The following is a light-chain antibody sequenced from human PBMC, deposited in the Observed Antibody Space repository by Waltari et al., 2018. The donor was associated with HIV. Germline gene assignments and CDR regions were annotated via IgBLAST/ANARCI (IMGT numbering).Light chain of an antibody. CDR1: SSDVGGYNY. Sequence: QSALTQPRSVSGSPGQSVTISCTGTSSDVGGYNYVSWYQQHPGKDPKLMIYDVSKRPSGVPDRFSGSKSGNTASLTISGLQAEDEADYYCCSYAGSYTPQWVFGGGTKLTVL. J-gene: IGLJ3*02. CDR3: CSYAGSYTPQWV. V-gene: IGLV2-11*01. CDR2: DVS.